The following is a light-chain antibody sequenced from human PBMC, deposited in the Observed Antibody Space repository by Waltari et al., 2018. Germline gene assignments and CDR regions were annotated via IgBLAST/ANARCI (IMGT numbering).Light chain of an antibody. V-gene: IGLV1-51*02. CDR2: ENS. Sequence: QSVLTQPPSVSAAPGQRVTISCSGGSSNIGHNYVSWYLKFPGTAPKLLIYENSERPSGIPGRFSGSKSGTSATLDITGLQAGDEADYYCGTWDSSLSGAVFGGGTHLTVL. J-gene: IGLJ7*01. CDR3: GTWDSSLSGAV. CDR1: SSNIGHNY.